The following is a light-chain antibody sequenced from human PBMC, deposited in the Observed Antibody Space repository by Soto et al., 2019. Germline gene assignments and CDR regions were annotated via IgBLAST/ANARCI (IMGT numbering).Light chain of an antibody. Sequence: DIVMTQSPDSLAVSLGERATINCKSSQSVLYSSNNKNYLAWYQQKPGQPPKLLIYWSSTRESGVPDRFSGSGSVTDFTLTISSLQAEDVAVYYCQYYYGSPTWAVGQGTKVDSK. CDR1: QSVLYSSNNKNY. CDR3: QYYYGSPTWA. CDR2: WSS. V-gene: IGKV4-1*01. J-gene: IGKJ1*01.